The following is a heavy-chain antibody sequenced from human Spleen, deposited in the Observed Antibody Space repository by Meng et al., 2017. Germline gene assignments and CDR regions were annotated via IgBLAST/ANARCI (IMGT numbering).Heavy chain of an antibody. V-gene: IGHV4-34*01. D-gene: IGHD4-11*01. CDR3: ARGPTTMAHDFDY. J-gene: IGHJ4*02. CDR1: GGSFGDYY. Sequence: QVRLRQGGAGLLRPPAPLSLTGVVCGGSFGDYYWSWIRQPPGKGLEWIGEINHSGSTNYNPSLESRATISVDTSQNNLSLKLSSVTAADSAVYYCARGPTTMAHDFDYWGQGTLVTVSS. CDR2: INHSGST.